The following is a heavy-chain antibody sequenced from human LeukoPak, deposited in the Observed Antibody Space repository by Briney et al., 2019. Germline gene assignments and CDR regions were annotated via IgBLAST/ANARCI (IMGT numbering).Heavy chain of an antibody. CDR2: INHSGST. V-gene: IGHV4-34*01. Sequence: KPSETLSLTCAVYGGSFSGYYWSWIRQPPGKGLEWIGEINHSGSTNYNPSLKSRVTISVDTSKNQFSLKLSSVTAADTAVYYCAANKYSSGRYIDYWGQGTLVTVSS. CDR1: GGSFSGYY. D-gene: IGHD6-19*01. CDR3: AANKYSSGRYIDY. J-gene: IGHJ4*02.